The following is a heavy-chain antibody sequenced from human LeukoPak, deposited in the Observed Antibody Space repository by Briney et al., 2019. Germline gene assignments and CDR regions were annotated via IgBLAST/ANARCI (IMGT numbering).Heavy chain of an antibody. Sequence: GSLRLSCAASGFTFSSYVMSWVRQAPGKGLEWVSTISGSGGSTYYADSVKGRFTISRDNSKNTLYLQMNSLRAEDTAVYYCAKREVAEYYFDYWGQGTLVTVSS. CDR1: GFTFSSYV. CDR3: AKREVAEYYFDY. CDR2: ISGSGGST. J-gene: IGHJ4*02. V-gene: IGHV3-23*01. D-gene: IGHD2-15*01.